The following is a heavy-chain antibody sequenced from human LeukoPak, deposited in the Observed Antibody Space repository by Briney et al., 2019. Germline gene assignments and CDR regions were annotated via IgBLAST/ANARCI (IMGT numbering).Heavy chain of an antibody. D-gene: IGHD3-10*02. CDR1: GFTVSSNY. CDR3: AELGITMIGGV. V-gene: IGHV3-53*01. Sequence: PGGSLRLSRAASGFTVSSNYMSWVRQAPGKGLEWVSVIYSGGSTYYADSVKGRFTISRDNSKNTLYLQMNSLRAEDTAVYYCAELGITMIGGVWGKGTTVTISS. CDR2: IYSGGST. J-gene: IGHJ6*04.